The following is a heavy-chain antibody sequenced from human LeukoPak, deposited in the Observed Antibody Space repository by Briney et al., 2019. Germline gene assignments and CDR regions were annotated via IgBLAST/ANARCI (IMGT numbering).Heavy chain of an antibody. CDR1: GGSISSGSYY. Sequence: SQTLSLTCTVSGGSISSGSYYGSWIRQPAGKGLEWIGRIYTSGSTNYNPSLKSRVTISVDTSKNQFSLKLSSVTAADTAVYYCARTPGSSGYYYYYYYMDVWGKGTTVTVSS. D-gene: IGHD3-22*01. V-gene: IGHV4-61*02. CDR3: ARTPGSSGYYYYYYYMDV. J-gene: IGHJ6*03. CDR2: IYTSGST.